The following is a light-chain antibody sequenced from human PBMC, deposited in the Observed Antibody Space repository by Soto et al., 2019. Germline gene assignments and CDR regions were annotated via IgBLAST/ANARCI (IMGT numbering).Light chain of an antibody. Sequence: DIPMTQSHSTLSASVGDRVTITCRASQSISSGLAWYQKKPGKSPKLLIYKASSLESGVPSRLIGSGSGTEFTLTISSLQPDDFATFYCQHYNSYSWTFGQGTKVEIK. CDR3: QHYNSYSWT. V-gene: IGKV1-5*03. CDR1: QSISSG. CDR2: KAS. J-gene: IGKJ1*01.